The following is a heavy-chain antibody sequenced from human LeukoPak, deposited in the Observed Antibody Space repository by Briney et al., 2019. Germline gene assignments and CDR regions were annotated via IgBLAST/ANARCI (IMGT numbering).Heavy chain of an antibody. V-gene: IGHV4-39*01. D-gene: IGHD1-26*01. Sequence: PSETLSLTCTVSGGSLSSSSYYWGWIRQPPGKGLEWIGSIYYSGSTYYNPSLKSRVTISVDTSKNQFSLKLSSVTAADTAVYYCARLVGATCDYWGQGTLVTVSS. J-gene: IGHJ4*02. CDR3: ARLVGATCDY. CDR2: IYYSGST. CDR1: GGSLSSSSYY.